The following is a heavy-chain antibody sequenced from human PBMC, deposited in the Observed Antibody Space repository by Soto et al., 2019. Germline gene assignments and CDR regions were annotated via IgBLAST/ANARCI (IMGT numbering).Heavy chain of an antibody. CDR1: GFTFSTST. CDR3: TTASAGYTFGFDV. V-gene: IGHV1-58*02. Sequence: SVKVSCKASGFTFSTSTIQWVRQTRGHRLEWIGWIVVGNGNTNFAQNLRQRVTFSRVQSTTTVYMELSSLRPDDTAMYYCTTASAGYTFGFDVWGKGSLVTVSS. D-gene: IGHD3-9*01. J-gene: IGHJ1*01. CDR2: IVVGNGNT.